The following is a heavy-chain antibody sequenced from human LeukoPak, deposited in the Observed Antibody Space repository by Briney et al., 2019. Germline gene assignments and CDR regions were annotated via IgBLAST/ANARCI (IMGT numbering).Heavy chain of an antibody. J-gene: IGHJ3*02. Sequence: GGSLRLSCAASGFTVSSNYISWVRQAPGKGLEWVSVIYSGDSTYYVDSVKGRFSISRDNSKNTVYLQMNSLRAEDAAVYYCARGGYGEYVQAFDIWGQGTMVTVSS. CDR2: IYSGDST. V-gene: IGHV3-53*01. CDR3: ARGGYGEYVQAFDI. CDR1: GFTVSSNY. D-gene: IGHD4-17*01.